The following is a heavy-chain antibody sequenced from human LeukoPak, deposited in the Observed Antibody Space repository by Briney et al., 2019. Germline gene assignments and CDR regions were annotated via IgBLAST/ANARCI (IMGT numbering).Heavy chain of an antibody. D-gene: IGHD4-23*01. Sequence: GSSVKGSCKASGGTLSSYAISGVRQATGQGLEWMGRIIPIFGIANYAQKFQGRVTITADKSTSTAYMELSSLRSEDTAVYYCARAPTTVVTPLDAFDIWGQGTMVTVSS. CDR2: IIPIFGIA. CDR3: ARAPTTVVTPLDAFDI. CDR1: GGTLSSYA. V-gene: IGHV1-69*04. J-gene: IGHJ3*02.